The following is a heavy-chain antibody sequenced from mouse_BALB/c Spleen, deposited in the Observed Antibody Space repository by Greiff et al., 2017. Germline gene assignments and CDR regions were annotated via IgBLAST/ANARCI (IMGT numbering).Heavy chain of an antibody. Sequence: QVQLKQPGAELVRPGASVKLSCKASGYTFTSYWINWVKQRPGQGLEWIGNIYPSDSYTNYNQKFKDKATLTVDKSSSTAYMQLSSPTSEDSAVYYCTRSYSDYWGQGTTLTVSS. J-gene: IGHJ2*01. CDR2: IYPSDSYT. CDR1: GYTFTSYW. V-gene: IGHV1-69*02. CDR3: TRSYSDY.